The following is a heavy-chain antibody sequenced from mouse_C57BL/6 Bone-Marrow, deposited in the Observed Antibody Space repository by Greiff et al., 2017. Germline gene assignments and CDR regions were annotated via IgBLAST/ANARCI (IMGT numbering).Heavy chain of an antibody. CDR1: GYTFTSYG. CDR2: IYPRSGNT. CDR3: AREDYYAMDY. J-gene: IGHJ4*01. V-gene: IGHV1-81*01. Sequence: LQESGAELARPGASVKLSCKASGYTFTSYGISWVKQRTGQGLEWIGEIYPRSGNTYYNEKFKGKATLTADKSSSTAYMELRSLTSEDSAVYFCAREDYYAMDYWGQGTSVTVSS.